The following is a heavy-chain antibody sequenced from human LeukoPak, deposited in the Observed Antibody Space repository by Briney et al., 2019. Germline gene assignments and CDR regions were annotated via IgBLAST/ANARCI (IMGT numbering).Heavy chain of an antibody. CDR1: GFTFSSYS. V-gene: IGHV3-48*01. D-gene: IGHD6-19*01. Sequence: GGSLRLSCAASGFTFSSYSMNWVRQAPGKGLEWVSYISSSSSTIYYADSVKGRFTISRDNSKNTLYLQVNSLRAEDTAVYYCARGGYSSGWPFFDYWGQGTLVTVSS. CDR2: ISSSSSTI. CDR3: ARGGYSSGWPFFDY. J-gene: IGHJ4*02.